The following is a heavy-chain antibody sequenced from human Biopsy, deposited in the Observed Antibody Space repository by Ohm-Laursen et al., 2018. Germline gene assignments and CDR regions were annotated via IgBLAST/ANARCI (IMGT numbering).Heavy chain of an antibody. Sequence: GTLSLTWTVSGGSIYNFFWSWIRQPPGKGLEWIGYIYYSGSTNYNPSLKSRVTISVDRSKNQFSLELSSVTAADTAVYYCARVGAGAPSIDYFDYWGQGALVTVSS. CDR2: IYYSGST. D-gene: IGHD1-26*01. V-gene: IGHV4-59*01. CDR1: GGSIYNFF. J-gene: IGHJ4*02. CDR3: ARVGAGAPSIDYFDY.